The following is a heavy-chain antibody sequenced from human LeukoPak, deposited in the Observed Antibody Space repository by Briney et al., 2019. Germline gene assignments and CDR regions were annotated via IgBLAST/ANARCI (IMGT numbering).Heavy chain of an antibody. V-gene: IGHV4-61*01. Sequence: PSETLSLTCTVSGGSVSSGSYYWSWIRQPPGKGLEWIGYIYYSGSTNYNPSLKSRVTISVDTSKNQFSLKLSSVTAADTAVYYCARHRYSSAWSVVDYWGQGTLVTVSS. J-gene: IGHJ4*02. CDR2: IYYSGST. D-gene: IGHD6-19*01. CDR3: ARHRYSSAWSVVDY. CDR1: GGSVSSGSYY.